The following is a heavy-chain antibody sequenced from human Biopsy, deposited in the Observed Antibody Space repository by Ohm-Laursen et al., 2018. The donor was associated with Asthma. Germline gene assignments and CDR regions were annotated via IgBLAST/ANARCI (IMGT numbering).Heavy chain of an antibody. CDR3: ARIPRRSGSYFVDY. J-gene: IGHJ4*02. Sequence: TLSLTCPVSGDSITSGGCCWNWIRQHPGKGLEWIGYIHHSGTSYFNPSLKSRVSFSRDTSKNQFSLRLGSVTAADTAMYYCARIPRRSGSYFVDYWGQGTLVTVSS. CDR1: GDSITSGGCC. CDR2: IHHSGTS. V-gene: IGHV4-31*03. D-gene: IGHD3-22*01.